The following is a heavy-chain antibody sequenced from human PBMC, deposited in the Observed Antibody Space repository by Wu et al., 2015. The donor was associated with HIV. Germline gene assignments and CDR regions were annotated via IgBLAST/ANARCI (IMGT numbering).Heavy chain of an antibody. D-gene: IGHD1-1*01. CDR3: DQNNRIDRNGIHIYHHYGMDV. V-gene: IGHV1-69*12. J-gene: IGHJ6*02. Sequence: QVQLLQSGAEVKKPGSSVKVSCKASGGTFSNYAISWVRQAPGQGLEWMGGIIPIFGTANYAQKFQGRVTITADGSTTTVFMELSSLKSGDTAVYYCDQNNRIDRNGIHIYHHYGMDVWGQGTTLTV. CDR2: IIPIFGTA. CDR1: GGTFSNYA.